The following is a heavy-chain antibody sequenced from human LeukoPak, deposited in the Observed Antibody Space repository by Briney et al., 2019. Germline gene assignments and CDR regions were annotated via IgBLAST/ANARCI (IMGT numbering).Heavy chain of an antibody. Sequence: GGSLRLSCAASGFTFRTYAMSWVRQAPGKGLEWVSAISGGGGSTYYADSVKGRFTISRDNSKNTLFLQMNSLRAEDTAVCYCAKDRYCGGGTCYWSYFDYWGQGTLVTVSS. CDR1: GFTFRTYA. CDR3: AKDRYCGGGTCYWSYFDY. CDR2: ISGGGGST. D-gene: IGHD2-15*01. V-gene: IGHV3-23*01. J-gene: IGHJ4*02.